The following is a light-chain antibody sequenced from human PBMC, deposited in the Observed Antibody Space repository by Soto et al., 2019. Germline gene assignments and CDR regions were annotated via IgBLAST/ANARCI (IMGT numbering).Light chain of an antibody. CDR1: QIISRN. Sequence: DIQMTQSPSSLSASVGDRVTITCRASQIISRNLNWYQQKPGKAPKLLISAASSLQSGVPSRFSGSGSGTYFTLTISSLQPDDFAPYSCQQSYSIPITLGQGTRLEIK. V-gene: IGKV1-39*01. CDR3: QQSYSIPIT. CDR2: AAS. J-gene: IGKJ5*01.